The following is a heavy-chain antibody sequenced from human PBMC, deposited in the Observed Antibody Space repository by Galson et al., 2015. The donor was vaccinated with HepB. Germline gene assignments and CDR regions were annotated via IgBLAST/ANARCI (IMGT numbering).Heavy chain of an antibody. CDR2: ISGSSTYM. D-gene: IGHD1-1*01. CDR1: GFAFSDYA. V-gene: IGHV3-21*01. Sequence: SLRLSCAASGFAFSDYAMNWVRQAPGKGLEWVSSISGSSTYMLYANTVKGRFTISRDNAKNSLYLQMNSLGAEHTAVYFCARCPSQLWSYFDYCGQGTLVTVSP. CDR3: ARCPSQLWSYFDY. J-gene: IGHJ4*02.